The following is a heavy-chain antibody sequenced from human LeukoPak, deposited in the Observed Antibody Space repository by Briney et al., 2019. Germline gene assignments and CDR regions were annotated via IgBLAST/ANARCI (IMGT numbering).Heavy chain of an antibody. Sequence: SVKVSCKASGGTFSSYAISWVRQAPGQGLEWMGGIIPIFGTANYAQKFQGRVTITADESTSTAYMELSSLRSEDTAVYYCARDLLGYCSSTSCYQYYYYYMDVWGKGTTVTVSS. D-gene: IGHD2-2*01. CDR2: IIPIFGTA. CDR1: GGTFSSYA. J-gene: IGHJ6*03. CDR3: ARDLLGYCSSTSCYQYYYYYMDV. V-gene: IGHV1-69*01.